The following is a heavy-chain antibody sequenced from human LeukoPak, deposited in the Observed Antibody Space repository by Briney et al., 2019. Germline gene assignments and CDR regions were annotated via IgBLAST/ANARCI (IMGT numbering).Heavy chain of an antibody. CDR3: ARTNYYDSSGYQGAGTYYYGMDV. Sequence: SVKVSCKASGGXFSTYGISWVRQAPGQGLEWMGRIIPFLGTANYAQKFQGGVTITADKFTSTAYMEVSSLRSEDTAVYYCARTNYYDSSGYQGAGTYYYGMDVWGQGTTVTVSS. J-gene: IGHJ6*02. CDR1: GGXFSTYG. V-gene: IGHV1-69*04. CDR2: IIPFLGTA. D-gene: IGHD3-22*01.